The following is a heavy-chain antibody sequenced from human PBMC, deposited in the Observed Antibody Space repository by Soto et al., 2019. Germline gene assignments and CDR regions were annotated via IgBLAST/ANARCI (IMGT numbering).Heavy chain of an antibody. V-gene: IGHV4-39*01. CDR3: ARRAHYDFWSGTISDY. Sequence: SETLSLTCTVSGGSISSSSYYWGWIRHPPGKGLEWIGSIYYSGSTYYNPSLKSRVTISVDTSKNQFSLKLSSVTAADTAVYYCARRAHYDFWSGTISDYWGQGTLVTVSS. D-gene: IGHD3-3*01. CDR2: IYYSGST. J-gene: IGHJ4*02. CDR1: GGSISSSSYY.